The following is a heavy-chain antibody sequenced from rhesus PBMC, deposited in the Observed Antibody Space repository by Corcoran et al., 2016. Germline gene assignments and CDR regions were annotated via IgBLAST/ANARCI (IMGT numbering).Heavy chain of an antibody. V-gene: IGHV4-173*01. CDR3: ARTEIVVIAFDY. Sequence: QLQLQESGPGLVKPSETLSLTCAVSGGSIGSNYWSWIRQPPGKGLVWIGRIAGSGGITDYNPSLKSRGTISNDTSKNQFSLKLSSETAADTAVYYCARTEIVVIAFDYWGQGVLVTVSS. D-gene: IGHD3-28*01. CDR1: GGSIGSNY. CDR2: IAGSGGIT. J-gene: IGHJ4*01.